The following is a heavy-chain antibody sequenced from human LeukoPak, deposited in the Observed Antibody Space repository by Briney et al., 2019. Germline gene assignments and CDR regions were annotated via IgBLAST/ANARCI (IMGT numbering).Heavy chain of an antibody. J-gene: IGHJ4*02. Sequence: ASVKVSCKASGYTFTSYAMHWVRQAPGQRLEWMGWINAGNGNTKYSQKFQGRVTITRDTSASTAYMELSSLRSEDTAAYYCARAVRGVTQDLAYWGQGTLVTVSS. V-gene: IGHV1-3*01. CDR3: ARAVRGVTQDLAY. CDR2: INAGNGNT. D-gene: IGHD3-10*01. CDR1: GYTFTSYA.